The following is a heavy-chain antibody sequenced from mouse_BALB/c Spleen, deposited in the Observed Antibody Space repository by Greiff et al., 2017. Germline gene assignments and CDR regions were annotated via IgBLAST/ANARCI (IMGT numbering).Heavy chain of an antibody. CDR2: IWGDGST. D-gene: IGHD4-1*01. J-gene: IGHJ2*01. CDR1: GFSLTGYG. V-gene: IGHV2-6-7*01. CDR3: ARGMGRGRGYYFDY. Sequence: VKVVESGPGLVAPSQSLSITCTVSGFSLTGYGVNWVRQPPGKGLEWLGMIWGDGSTDYNSALKSRLSISKDNSKSQVFLKMNRLQTDDTARYYCARGMGRGRGYYFDYWGQGTTLTVSS.